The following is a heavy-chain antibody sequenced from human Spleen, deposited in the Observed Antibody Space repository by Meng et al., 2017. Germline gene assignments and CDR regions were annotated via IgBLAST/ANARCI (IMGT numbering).Heavy chain of an antibody. CDR3: ARGAGLLMTVAGGYDF. J-gene: IGHJ4*02. CDR2: IPHRGSS. Sequence: QVQLREAGPARGKPSETLSPTCAFSGDSITNHNWWAWVRPPPGKGLEWIGEIPHRGSSAYNPSLKSRVTISTGTSKNQFSLKLSSVTAADTAVYYCARGAGLLMTVAGGYDFWGQGTLVTGSS. V-gene: IGHV4-4*02. CDR1: GDSITNHNW. D-gene: IGHD6-19*01.